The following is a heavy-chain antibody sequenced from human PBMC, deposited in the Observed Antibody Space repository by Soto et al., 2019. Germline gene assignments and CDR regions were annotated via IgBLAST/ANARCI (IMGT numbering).Heavy chain of an antibody. V-gene: IGHV4-30-2*01. CDR2: IYHSGST. CDR3: ARCSGYEGLRFDP. J-gene: IGHJ5*02. Sequence: PSETLSLTCAVSGGSMSSGGYFWSWIRQPPGKGLEWIGYIYHSGSTYYNPSLKSRVTISVDRSKNQFSLKLSSVTAADTAVYYCARCSGYEGLRFDPWGQGTLVTVSS. D-gene: IGHD5-12*01. CDR1: GGSMSSGGYF.